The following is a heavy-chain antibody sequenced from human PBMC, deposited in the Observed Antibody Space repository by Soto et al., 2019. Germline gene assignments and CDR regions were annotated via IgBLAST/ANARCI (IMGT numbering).Heavy chain of an antibody. CDR2: IYYSGST. CDR1: GGSISSSSYY. V-gene: IGHV4-39*01. D-gene: IGHD3-3*01. CDR3: ARRKRRSTISGVVRTRPYDSFDL. Sequence: SETLSLTCTVSGGSISSSSYYWGWIRQPPGKGLEWIGSIYYSGSTYYNPSLKTRVTISVDTSKNQFSLKLSSVTAADTAAYYCARRKRRSTISGVVRTRPYDSFDLWGLWTMVTVSS. J-gene: IGHJ3*01.